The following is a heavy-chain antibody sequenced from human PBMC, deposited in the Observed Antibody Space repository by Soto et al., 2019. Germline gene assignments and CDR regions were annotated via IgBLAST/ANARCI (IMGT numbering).Heavy chain of an antibody. V-gene: IGHV1-18*01. D-gene: IGHD3-16*01. CDR2: ISAYNGNT. Sequence: GASVTVSCTASGDGFANYGRSWVRQAPGQGLEWMGWISAYNGNTNYAQKLQGRVTMTTDTSTSTAYMELRSLRSDDTAVYYCARHAALGENYYYYGMDVWGQGTTVTVSS. CDR1: GDGFANYG. J-gene: IGHJ6*02. CDR3: ARHAALGENYYYYGMDV.